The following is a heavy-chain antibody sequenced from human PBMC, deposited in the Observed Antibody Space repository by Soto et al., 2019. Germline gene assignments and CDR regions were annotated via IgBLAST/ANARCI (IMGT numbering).Heavy chain of an antibody. CDR3: ARSGTRRYYDFWSGYYHDWFDP. CDR1: GYTFTSYD. J-gene: IGHJ5*02. CDR2: MNPNSGNT. D-gene: IGHD3-3*01. V-gene: IGHV1-8*01. Sequence: ASVKVSCKASGYTFTSYDINWVRQATGQGLEWMGWMNPNSGNTGYAQKFQGRVTMTRNTSISTAYMELGSLRSEDTAVYYCARSGTRRYYDFWSGYYHDWFDPWGQGTLVTVSS.